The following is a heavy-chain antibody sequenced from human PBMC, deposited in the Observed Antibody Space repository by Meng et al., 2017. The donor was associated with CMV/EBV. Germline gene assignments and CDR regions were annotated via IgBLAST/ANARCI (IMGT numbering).Heavy chain of an antibody. CDR2: IWYDGSNK. D-gene: IGHD1-26*01. J-gene: IGHJ4*02. CDR3: AREPYSGSYYFDY. Sequence: WAASGFTFSSYGMHWVRQAPGKGLEWVAVIWYDGSNKYYADSVKGRFTISRDNSKNTLYLQMNSLRAEDTAVYYCAREPYSGSYYFDYWGQGTLVTVSS. V-gene: IGHV3-33*01. CDR1: GFTFSSYG.